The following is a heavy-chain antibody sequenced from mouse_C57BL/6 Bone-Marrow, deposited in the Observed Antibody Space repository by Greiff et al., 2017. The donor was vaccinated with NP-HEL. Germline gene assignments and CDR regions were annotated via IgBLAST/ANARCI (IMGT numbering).Heavy chain of an antibody. D-gene: IGHD1-1*01. Sequence: VQLQQSGAELVRPGASVKLSCKASGYTFTDYYINWVKQRPVQGLEWIARIYPGSGNTYYNEKFKGKATLTAEKSSSTAYMQLSSLTSEDSAVYFCARSVGYYYFDYWGQGTTLTVSS. CDR3: ARSVGYYYFDY. V-gene: IGHV1-76*01. CDR2: IYPGSGNT. J-gene: IGHJ2*01. CDR1: GYTFTDYY.